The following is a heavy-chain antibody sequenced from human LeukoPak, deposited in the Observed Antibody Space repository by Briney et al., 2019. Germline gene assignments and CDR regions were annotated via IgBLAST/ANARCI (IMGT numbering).Heavy chain of an antibody. CDR3: ARRWGPLCSSASCYWRDWYFDL. D-gene: IGHD2-2*01. V-gene: IGHV1-69*13. Sequence: SVKVSCKASGGTFSSYAISWVRQAPGQGLEWVGGIIPIFGTANYAQKFQGRVTITADESTSTAYMELSSLRSEDTAVYYCARRWGPLCSSASCYWRDWYFDLWGRGTLVTVSS. CDR2: IIPIFGTA. J-gene: IGHJ2*01. CDR1: GGTFSSYA.